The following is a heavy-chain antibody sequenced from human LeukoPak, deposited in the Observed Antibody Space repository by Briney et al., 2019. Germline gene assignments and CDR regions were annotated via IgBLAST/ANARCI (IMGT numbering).Heavy chain of an antibody. CDR2: INHSGST. V-gene: IGHV4-34*01. J-gene: IGHJ4*02. Sequence: SETLSLTRAVYGGSFSGFYWSWIRQPPGKGLEWIGGINHSGSTNYNPSLKSRVTISVDTSKNQFSLKLSSVTAADTAVYYCARGRNDYVWGSYRYLYYFDYWGQGTLVTVSS. CDR3: ARGRNDYVWGSYRYLYYFDY. CDR1: GGSFSGFY. D-gene: IGHD3-16*02.